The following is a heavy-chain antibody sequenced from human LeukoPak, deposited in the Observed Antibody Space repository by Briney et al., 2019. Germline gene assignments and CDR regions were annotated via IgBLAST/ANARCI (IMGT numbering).Heavy chain of an antibody. J-gene: IGHJ6*02. CDR2: ISYDGSNK. CDR3: AKEGCSGGSCYNGMDV. V-gene: IGHV3-30-3*01. CDR1: GFTFSSYA. D-gene: IGHD2-15*01. Sequence: SGGSLRLSCAASGFTFSSYAMHWVRQAPGKGLEWVAVISYDGSNKYYADSVKGRFTISRDNSKNTLYLQMNSLRAEDTAVYYCAKEGCSGGSCYNGMDVWGQGTTVTVSS.